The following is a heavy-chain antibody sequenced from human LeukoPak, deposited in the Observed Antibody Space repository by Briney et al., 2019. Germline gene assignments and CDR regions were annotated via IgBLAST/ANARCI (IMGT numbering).Heavy chain of an antibody. CDR2: IYYSGST. Sequence: SETLSLTCTVSGGSISSYYWSWIRQPPGKGLEWVGYIYYSGSTNYNPSLKSRVTISVDTSKNQFSLKLSSVTAADTAVYYCARHSSSFLDFWGQGTLVTVSS. CDR1: GGSISSYY. V-gene: IGHV4-59*08. CDR3: ARHSSSFLDF. J-gene: IGHJ4*02. D-gene: IGHD2/OR15-2a*01.